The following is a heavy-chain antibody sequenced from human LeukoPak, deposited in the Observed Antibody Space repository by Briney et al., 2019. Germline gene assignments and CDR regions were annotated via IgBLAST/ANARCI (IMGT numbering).Heavy chain of an antibody. J-gene: IGHJ5*02. V-gene: IGHV4-59*01. Sequence: SETLSLTCIVSGVSINFDYWSWIRQPPGKELEWVGCLYNNGSTSYSPSLKSRVTISVDTSKNQFSLKLNSMTTADTAVYYGARGRAYTYYRGLDPWGQGILVTVSS. CDR1: GVSINFDY. CDR2: LYNNGST. D-gene: IGHD3-22*01. CDR3: ARGRAYTYYRGLDP.